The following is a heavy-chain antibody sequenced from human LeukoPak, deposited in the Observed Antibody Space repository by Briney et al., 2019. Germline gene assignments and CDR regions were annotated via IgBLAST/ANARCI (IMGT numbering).Heavy chain of an antibody. CDR1: GFTFSSSW. V-gene: IGHV3-7*01. CDR2: IKQDGSEK. J-gene: IGHJ4*02. D-gene: IGHD3-3*01. Sequence: GGSLRLSSAASGFTFSSSWMSWVRQAPGKGLEWVANIKQDGSEKYYVDSVKGRFTISRDNAHNSLYLQMNSLRAEDTAVYYCTRGSEWSSGVSDYWGQGTLVTVSS. CDR3: TRGSEWSSGVSDY.